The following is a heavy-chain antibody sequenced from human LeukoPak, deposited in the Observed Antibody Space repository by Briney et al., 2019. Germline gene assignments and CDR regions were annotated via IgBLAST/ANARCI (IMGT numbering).Heavy chain of an antibody. CDR2: IYHTGST. D-gene: IGHD3-16*01. CDR1: GGSISSGGYS. J-gene: IGHJ4*02. V-gene: IGHV4-30-2*01. Sequence: SQTLSLTCAVSGGSISSGGYSWSWIRQPPGKGLEWIGYIYHTGSTYFNPSFKSRVTTSVDRSKNQFSLKLSSVTAADTAVYYCARESSRGSYWGQGALVTVSS. CDR3: ARESSRGSY.